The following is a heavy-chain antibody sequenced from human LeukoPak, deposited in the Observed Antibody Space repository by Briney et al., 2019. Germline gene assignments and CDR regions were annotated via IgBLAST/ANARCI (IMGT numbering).Heavy chain of an antibody. J-gene: IGHJ4*02. CDR1: RGSFSGHY. Sequence: SETLSLTCAVYRGSFSGHYWTWIRQSPGKGLEWIGEINHSGTTNYNPSLKSRVTISIDTSKNQFSLKLSSVTAADMAVYYCARGPTIDYDILTGYYYFDYWGQRTLVTVSS. CDR3: ARGPTIDYDILTGYYYFDY. D-gene: IGHD3-9*01. V-gene: IGHV4-34*01. CDR2: INHSGTT.